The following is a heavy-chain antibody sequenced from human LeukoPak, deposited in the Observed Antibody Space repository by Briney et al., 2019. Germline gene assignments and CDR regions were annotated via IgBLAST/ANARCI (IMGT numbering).Heavy chain of an antibody. D-gene: IGHD2-15*01. CDR3: VVVVVAATHYWFDP. Sequence: PSQTLSLTCTVSGGSISSGGYYWSWIRQPPGKGLEWIGEINHSGSTNYNPSLKSRVTISVDTSKNQFSLKLSSVTAADTAVYYCVVVVVAATHYWFDPWGQGTLVTVSS. CDR2: INHSGST. V-gene: IGHV4-30-2*01. CDR1: GGSISSGGYY. J-gene: IGHJ5*02.